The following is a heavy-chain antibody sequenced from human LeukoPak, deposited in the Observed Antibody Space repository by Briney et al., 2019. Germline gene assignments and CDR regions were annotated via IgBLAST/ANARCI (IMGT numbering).Heavy chain of an antibody. CDR1: GYTFTSYY. Sequence: GASVKVSCKASGYTFTSYYMHWVRQAPGQGLEWMGIINPSGGSTSYAQKFQGRVTITTDESTSTAYMELSSLRSEDTAVYYCARARRGTATYYYDSSGYFVYGAFDIWGQGTMVTVSS. D-gene: IGHD3-22*01. V-gene: IGHV1-46*01. CDR2: INPSGGST. J-gene: IGHJ3*02. CDR3: ARARRGTATYYYDSSGYFVYGAFDI.